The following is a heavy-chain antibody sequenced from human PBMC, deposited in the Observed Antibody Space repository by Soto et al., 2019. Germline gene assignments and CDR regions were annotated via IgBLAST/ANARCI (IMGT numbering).Heavy chain of an antibody. CDR2: IYPGDSGT. J-gene: IGHJ4*02. CDR1: GYSFTTYW. D-gene: IGHD3-16*01. V-gene: IGHV5-51*01. CDR3: ARGGVASRTFDT. Sequence: PGESLKISCKASGYSFTTYWIAWVRQMPGKGLEWMGIIYPGDSGTRYSPSFQGQVTISADRSISTAYLQWSSLEASDTAMYYCARGGVASRTFDTWGQGTLVTVSP.